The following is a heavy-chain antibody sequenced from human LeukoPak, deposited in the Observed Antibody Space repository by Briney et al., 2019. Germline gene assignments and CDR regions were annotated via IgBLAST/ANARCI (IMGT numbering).Heavy chain of an antibody. CDR1: GFSFSNSW. Sequence: GGSLRLSCAASGFSFSNSWMSWVRQAPGKGLEWVANIKQDGSEKAYVDSVKGIFTISRDNAMNSLFLQMNSLIAEDTAVYYCARDSTFLLWFGVLDYWGQGTLVTVSS. D-gene: IGHD3-10*01. CDR3: ARDSTFLLWFGVLDY. CDR2: IKQDGSEK. J-gene: IGHJ4*02. V-gene: IGHV3-7*01.